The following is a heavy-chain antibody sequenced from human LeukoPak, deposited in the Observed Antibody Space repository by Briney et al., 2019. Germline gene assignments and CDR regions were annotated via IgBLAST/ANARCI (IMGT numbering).Heavy chain of an antibody. Sequence: ASVKVSCKASGGTFSSYAISWVRQAPGQGLEWMGRIIPILGIANYAQKLQGRVTMTTDTSTSTAYMELRSLRSDDTAVYYCANSYYDSSGYYPPLSDYYYYGMDVWGQGTTVTVSS. V-gene: IGHV1-69*04. CDR1: GGTFSSYA. CDR3: ANSYYDSSGYYPPLSDYYYYGMDV. CDR2: IIPILGIA. D-gene: IGHD3-22*01. J-gene: IGHJ6*02.